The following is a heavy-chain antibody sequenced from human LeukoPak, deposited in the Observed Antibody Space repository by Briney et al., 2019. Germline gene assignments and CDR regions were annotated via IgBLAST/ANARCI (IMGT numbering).Heavy chain of an antibody. V-gene: IGHV1-2*02. D-gene: IGHD3-10*01. CDR1: GYTFTGYY. CDR3: ARDRRGTSGFYEDYHYGLDV. Sequence: ASVKVSCKASGYTFTGYYMHWVRQAPGQGLEWMGWINPNSGGTNYAQKFQGRVTMTRDTSISTAYMELRSLRSDDTAVYFCARDRRGTSGFYEDYHYGLDVWGQGTAVTVSS. J-gene: IGHJ6*02. CDR2: INPNSGGT.